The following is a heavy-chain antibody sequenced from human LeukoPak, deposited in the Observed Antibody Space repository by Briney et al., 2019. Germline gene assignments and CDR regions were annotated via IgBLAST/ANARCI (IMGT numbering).Heavy chain of an antibody. CDR3: ARLSSLQVRMVRGVSKYYFDY. CDR1: GESFSGYY. D-gene: IGHD3-10*01. V-gene: IGHV4-34*01. Sequence: PSETLSLTCDVYGESFSGYYWSWIRQPPGKGLEWIGEVNHSGSTNYNPSLKSRVTISVDTSKNQFSLKLGSVTAADTAVYYCARLSSLQVRMVRGVSKYYFDYWGQGTLVTVSS. CDR2: VNHSGST. J-gene: IGHJ4*02.